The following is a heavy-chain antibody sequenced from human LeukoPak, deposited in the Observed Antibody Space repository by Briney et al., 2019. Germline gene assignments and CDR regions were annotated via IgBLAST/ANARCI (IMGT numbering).Heavy chain of an antibody. CDR3: AREGNAGSGSSVAFDI. CDR1: GYSISRGYY. V-gene: IGHV4-38-2*02. D-gene: IGHD1-26*01. CDR2: IYHSGST. Sequence: PSETLSLTCSVSGYSISRGYYWGWIRQPPGKGLEWIGSIYHSGSTYHNPSLKSRVTISVDTSKNEFSLKLSSVTAADTAVYYCAREGNAGSGSSVAFDIWGQGTMVTVSS. J-gene: IGHJ3*02.